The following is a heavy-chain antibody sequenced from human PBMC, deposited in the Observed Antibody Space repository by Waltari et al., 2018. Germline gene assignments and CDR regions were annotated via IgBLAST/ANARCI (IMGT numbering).Heavy chain of an antibody. CDR3: ARAETGAYYYYMDV. CDR2: IYTSGST. V-gene: IGHV4-61*02. J-gene: IGHJ6*03. CDR1: GGSISSGSYY. D-gene: IGHD3-10*01. Sequence: QEQLQESGPGLVKPSQTLSLTCTVSGGSISSGSYYWSWIRQPAGKGLEWIGRIYTSGSTNYNPSLKSRVTISVDTSKNQFSLKLSSVTAADTAVYYCARAETGAYYYYMDVGGKGTTVTVSS.